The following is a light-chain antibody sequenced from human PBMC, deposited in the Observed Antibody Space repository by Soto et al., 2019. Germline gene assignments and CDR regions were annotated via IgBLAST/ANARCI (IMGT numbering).Light chain of an antibody. J-gene: IGKJ4*01. Sequence: DLQMTQSPSSLSASLGDRVTITCRASQSIPRNLHWYQQKPGEAPKVLIYAVSNLQSGVPSRFSGSGSGTDFTLTISDLQPEDSGIYYCQHSYRLPTFGGGITVEIK. CDR1: QSIPRN. V-gene: IGKV1-39*01. CDR2: AVS. CDR3: QHSYRLPT.